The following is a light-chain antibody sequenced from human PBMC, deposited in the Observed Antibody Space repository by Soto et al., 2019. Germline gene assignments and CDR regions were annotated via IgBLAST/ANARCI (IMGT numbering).Light chain of an antibody. V-gene: IGKV1-5*01. CDR3: QQYNTYPWT. J-gene: IGKJ1*01. CDR2: DAS. Sequence: DIQMTQSPATLSASVGDRVTITCRASQSISSWLAWYQQKPGKVPKLLIDDASSLESGVPSRFSGSVSGTECTLTISSLQPDDFATYYCQQYNTYPWTFGQGTKVEIK. CDR1: QSISSW.